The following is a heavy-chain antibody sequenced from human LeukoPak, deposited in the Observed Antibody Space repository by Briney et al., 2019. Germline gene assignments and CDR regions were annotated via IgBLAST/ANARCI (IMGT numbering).Heavy chain of an antibody. V-gene: IGHV7-4-1*02. Sequence: ASVKVSCKASGYTFTSYAMNWVRQAPGQGLEWMGWINTNTGNPTYAQGFTGRFVFSLDTSVSTAYLQISSLKAEDTAVYYCARDAYCGGDCYSEIDYWGQGTLATVSS. CDR3: ARDAYCGGDCYSEIDY. J-gene: IGHJ4*02. CDR1: GYTFTSYA. CDR2: INTNTGNP. D-gene: IGHD2-21*02.